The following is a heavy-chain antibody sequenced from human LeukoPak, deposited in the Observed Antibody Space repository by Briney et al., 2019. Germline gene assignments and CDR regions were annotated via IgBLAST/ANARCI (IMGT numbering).Heavy chain of an antibody. V-gene: IGHV4-39*01. CDR3: ARLGVQLLVFDY. D-gene: IGHD5-18*01. CDR2: IYYSGST. CDR1: GGSISSSSYY. Sequence: PSETLSLTCTVSGGSISSSSYYRGWIRQPPGKGLEWIGSIYYSGSTYYNPSLKSRVTISVDTSKNQFSLKLSSVTAADTAVYYCARLGVQLLVFDYWGQGTLVTVSS. J-gene: IGHJ4*02.